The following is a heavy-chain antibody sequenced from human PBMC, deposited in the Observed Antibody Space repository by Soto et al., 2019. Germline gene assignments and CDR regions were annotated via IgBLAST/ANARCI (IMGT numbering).Heavy chain of an antibody. Sequence: PSETLSLTCAVYGGSFSGYYWSWIRQPPGKGLEWIGEINHSGSTNYNPSLKSRVTISVDTSKNQFSLKLSSVTAADTAVYYCARGLSVRRGYSSGSGSRWFDPWGQGTLVTVSS. CDR1: GGSFSGYY. V-gene: IGHV4-34*01. D-gene: IGHD6-19*01. CDR2: INHSGST. CDR3: ARGLSVRRGYSSGSGSRWFDP. J-gene: IGHJ5*02.